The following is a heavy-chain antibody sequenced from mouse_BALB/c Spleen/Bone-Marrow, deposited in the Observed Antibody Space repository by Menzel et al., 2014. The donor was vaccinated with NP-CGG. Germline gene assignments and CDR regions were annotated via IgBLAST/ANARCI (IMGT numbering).Heavy chain of an antibody. Sequence: EVQLQQSGGGLVQPGGSLKLSCAASGFDFSRYWMSWVRQAPGKGLEWIGEINPDSSTINYTPSLKDKFIISRDNAKNTLYLQVSKVRSEDTALYYCASLHYYGFFAYWGQGTLVTVSA. V-gene: IGHV4-1*02. D-gene: IGHD1-2*01. J-gene: IGHJ3*01. CDR1: GFDFSRYW. CDR3: ASLHYYGFFAY. CDR2: INPDSSTI.